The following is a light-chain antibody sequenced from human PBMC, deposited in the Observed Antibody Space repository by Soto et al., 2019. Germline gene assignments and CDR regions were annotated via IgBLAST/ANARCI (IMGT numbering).Light chain of an antibody. J-gene: IGKJ5*01. CDR3: QQYNTYAT. V-gene: IGKV1-5*01. CDR1: QNIRNL. CDR2: DVS. Sequence: DIHLTQAPSTLSSAVGDSVTITFQVSQNIRNLLAWYQQKPGKAPKPLIYDVSTLKTGVPSRFSGSGSGSEFNFTITGLQPDDFATYFCQQYNTYATFGQGTRLEIK.